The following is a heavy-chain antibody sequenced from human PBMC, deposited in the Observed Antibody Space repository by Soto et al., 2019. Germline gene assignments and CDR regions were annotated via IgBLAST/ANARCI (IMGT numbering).Heavy chain of an antibody. CDR1: GGTFSSYT. Sequence: QVKLVQSGAEVKKPGSSVKVSCKASGGTFSSYTISWVRQAPGQGLDWMGSIIPLLGIANYAQKFQGRVTITADKSTSTAYMELSSMRSEATAVYYCASDWSPDYGDYGGYYRGQGTLVTVSS. CDR3: ASDWSPDYGDYGGYY. J-gene: IGHJ4*02. V-gene: IGHV1-69*02. CDR2: IIPLLGIA. D-gene: IGHD4-17*01.